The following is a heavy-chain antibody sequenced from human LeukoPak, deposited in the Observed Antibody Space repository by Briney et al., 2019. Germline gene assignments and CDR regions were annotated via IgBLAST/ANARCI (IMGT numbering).Heavy chain of an antibody. CDR1: GFTFSSYA. CDR2: ISYDGSNK. Sequence: GRSLRLSCAASGFTFSSYAMHWVRQAPGKGLEWVAVISYDGSNKYYADSVKGRFTISRDNSKNTLYLQMNGLRAEDTAVYYCASVCLVVVPAAMHGGDYWGQGTLVTVSS. V-gene: IGHV3-30*04. J-gene: IGHJ4*02. CDR3: ASVCLVVVPAAMHGGDY. D-gene: IGHD2-2*01.